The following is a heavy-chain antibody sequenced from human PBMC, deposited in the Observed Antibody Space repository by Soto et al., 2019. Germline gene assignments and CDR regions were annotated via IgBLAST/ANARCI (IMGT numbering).Heavy chain of an antibody. CDR3: TRGRSGYSGYDPLDY. J-gene: IGHJ4*02. CDR1: GFTFSTYW. D-gene: IGHD5-12*01. V-gene: IGHV3-74*01. Sequence: LRLSCAASGFTFSTYWMHWVRQAPGKGLVWVSRIKSDGSSADYADSVKGRFTISRDNAKNTLYVQMNSLRAEDTAVYYCTRGRSGYSGYDPLDYWGQGTLVTVSS. CDR2: IKSDGSSA.